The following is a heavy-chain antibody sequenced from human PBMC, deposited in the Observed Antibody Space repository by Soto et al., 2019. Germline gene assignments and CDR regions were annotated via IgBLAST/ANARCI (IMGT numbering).Heavy chain of an antibody. Sequence: GSLRLSCVASGFNFISSFMGWLRQAPGKGLEWVANINQDGDKTYYVDSVKGRFTISRDNAHNSLYLQMSSLRVEDTAVYYCARYFRGSGRYFFDYWGQGTLVTVSS. CDR3: ARYFRGSGRYFFDY. V-gene: IGHV3-7*03. CDR1: GFNFISSF. J-gene: IGHJ4*02. D-gene: IGHD6-19*01. CDR2: INQDGDKT.